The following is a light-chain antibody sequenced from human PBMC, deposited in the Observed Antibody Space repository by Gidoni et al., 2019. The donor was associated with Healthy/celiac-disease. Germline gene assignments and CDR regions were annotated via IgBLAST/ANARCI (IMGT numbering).Light chain of an antibody. V-gene: IGLV3-1*01. CDR1: KLGDKY. CDR3: QAWDSSTEV. Sequence: SYELTQPPSVSVSPGQTARITCSGDKLGDKYACWYQQTPGQSPVLVIYQDSKRPSGIPERFSGSNSGNTATLTISGTQAMDEADYYCQAWDSSTEVFGGGTKLTVL. J-gene: IGLJ2*01. CDR2: QDS.